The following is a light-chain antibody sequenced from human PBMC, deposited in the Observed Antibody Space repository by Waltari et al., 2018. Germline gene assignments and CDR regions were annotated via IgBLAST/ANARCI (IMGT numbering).Light chain of an antibody. CDR3: QNHERLPAK. J-gene: IGKJ1*01. V-gene: IGKV3-20*01. CDR2: AAS. CDR1: QSISKY. Sequence: ELVLTQSPGTLSLSPGERATLSCRASQSISKYLAWYQQRPGQAPRLLIYAASTKATCLPRRFSCRWVWDDFQFHISRLEPEDFAVYYCQNHERLPAKFGQGTKVEIK.